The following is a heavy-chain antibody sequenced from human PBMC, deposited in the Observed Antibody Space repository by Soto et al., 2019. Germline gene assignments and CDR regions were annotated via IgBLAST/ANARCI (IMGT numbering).Heavy chain of an antibody. Sequence: ASVKVSCTASVYTFTSYDINWVRQATGQGLEWMGWMNPNSGNAGYAQKFQGRVTMTKNTSISTAYMELSGLKSEDTAVYYCARGGRYCGSTSCCYFDYWGQGTLVTVSS. CDR3: ARGGRYCGSTSCCYFDY. CDR2: MNPNSGNA. D-gene: IGHD2-2*01. J-gene: IGHJ4*02. V-gene: IGHV1-8*01. CDR1: VYTFTSYD.